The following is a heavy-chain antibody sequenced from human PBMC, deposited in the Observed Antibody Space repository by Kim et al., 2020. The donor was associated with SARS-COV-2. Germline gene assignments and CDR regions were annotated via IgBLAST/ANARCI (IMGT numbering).Heavy chain of an antibody. V-gene: IGHV5-51*01. CDR2: IYPGDSDT. CDR1: GYSFTSYW. CDR3: ARQKNYYDTSGYYCYYYAMGV. Sequence: GESLKISCKGSGYSFTSYWIGWVRQMPGKGLEWMGIIYPGDSDTRYSPSFQGQVTISADKSISTAYLQWSSLKASDTAMYYCARQKNYYDTSGYYCYYYAMGVWGQGTAVTVAS. D-gene: IGHD3-22*01. J-gene: IGHJ6*02.